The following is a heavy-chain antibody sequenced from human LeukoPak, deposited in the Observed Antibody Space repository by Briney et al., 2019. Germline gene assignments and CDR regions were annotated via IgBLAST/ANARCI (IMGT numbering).Heavy chain of an antibody. CDR1: GYTFTGYY. J-gene: IGHJ4*02. D-gene: IGHD2-2*01. CDR2: ISPNSGGT. V-gene: IGHV1-2*02. Sequence: ASVKVSCKASGYTFTGYYMHWVRQAPGQGLQWMGWISPNSGGTNYAQKFQGRVTMTRDTSISTAYMELSRLRSDDTAVYYCARALGYCSSTSCYLFDYWGQGTLVTVSS. CDR3: ARALGYCSSTSCYLFDY.